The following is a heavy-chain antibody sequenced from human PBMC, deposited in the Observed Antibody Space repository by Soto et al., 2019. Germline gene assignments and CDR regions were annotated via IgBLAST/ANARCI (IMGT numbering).Heavy chain of an antibody. CDR3: AKEGAPNYDIWSAYSSPSRYGMDV. CDR2: ISGSGSST. D-gene: IGHD3-3*01. V-gene: IGHV3-23*01. Sequence: HPGGSLRLSCSASGFTFSSYAMNWVRQAPGKGLEWVSAISGSGSSTSYADSVKGRVTISRDNSQNTLYFQMNSLRAEDTAVYFCAKEGAPNYDIWSAYSSPSRYGMDVWGQGTTVTVSS. J-gene: IGHJ6*02. CDR1: GFTFSSYA.